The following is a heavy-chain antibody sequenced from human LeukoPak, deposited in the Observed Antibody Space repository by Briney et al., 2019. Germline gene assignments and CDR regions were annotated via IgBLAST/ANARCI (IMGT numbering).Heavy chain of an antibody. J-gene: IGHJ6*03. CDR2: IYSGGGT. Sequence: GGSLRLSCAASGFSVSNNDMSWVRQAPGKGLEWVSVIYSGGGTYYADSVKGRFTISRDNSKNTLYLQMNSLRAEDTAVYYCARGLPPNYYYYMDVWGKGTTVTTSS. V-gene: IGHV3-66*01. CDR3: ARGLPPNYYYYMDV. CDR1: GFSVSNND.